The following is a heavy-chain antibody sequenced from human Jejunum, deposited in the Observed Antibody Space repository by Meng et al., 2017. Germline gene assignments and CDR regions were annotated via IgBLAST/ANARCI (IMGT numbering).Heavy chain of an antibody. J-gene: IGHJ4*02. CDR1: GSSISSSTW. CDR3: ARDSTNTLGSQTYYFDY. Sequence: VQLQEAGPRLVQPSGTLALPCAVPGSSISSSTWWSGVRQPPGKGLEWIGEIYRSGSTYYNPSLKSRVTISVDKSNNQFSLKLSSVTAADTAVYYCARDSTNTLGSQTYYFDYWGQGTLVTVSS. CDR2: IYRSGST. V-gene: IGHV4-4*02. D-gene: IGHD2-2*02.